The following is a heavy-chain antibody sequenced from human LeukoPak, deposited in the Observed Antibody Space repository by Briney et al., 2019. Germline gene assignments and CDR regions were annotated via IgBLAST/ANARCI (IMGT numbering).Heavy chain of an antibody. Sequence: GGSLRLSCAASGFTFDDYAMHWVRQAPGKGLEWVSGISWNSGSIGYADSVKGRFTISRDNAKNSLYLQMNSLRAEDTALYYCAKSRVPAAPFDYWGQGTTVTVSS. CDR2: ISWNSGSI. CDR3: AKSRVPAAPFDY. V-gene: IGHV3-9*01. CDR1: GFTFDDYA. D-gene: IGHD2-2*01. J-gene: IGHJ4*03.